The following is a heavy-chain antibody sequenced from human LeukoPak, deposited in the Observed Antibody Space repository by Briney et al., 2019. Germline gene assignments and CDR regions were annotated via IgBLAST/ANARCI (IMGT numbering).Heavy chain of an antibody. D-gene: IGHD5-18*01. CDR1: GFTFSSYG. V-gene: IGHV3-33*06. Sequence: GGSLRLSCAASGFTFSSYGMHWVRQAPGKGLEWVAVIWYDGSNKYYADSVKGRFTISRDNSKNTLYLQMNSLRAEDTAVYYCAKAGYSYGYLDYWGQGTLVTVSS. CDR2: IWYDGSNK. J-gene: IGHJ4*02. CDR3: AKAGYSYGYLDY.